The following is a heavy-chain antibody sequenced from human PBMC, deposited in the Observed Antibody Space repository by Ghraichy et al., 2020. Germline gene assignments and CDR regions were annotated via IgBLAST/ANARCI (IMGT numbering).Heavy chain of an antibody. CDR3: ARDHAYSSSWFDY. J-gene: IGHJ4*02. CDR2: IKQDGSEK. CDR1: GFTFSSYW. Sequence: GGSLRLSCAASGFTFSSYWMSWVRRAPGKGLEWVANIKQDGSEKYYVDSVKGRFTNSRDNAKNSLYLQMNSLRAEDTAVYYCARDHAYSSSWFDYWGQGTLVTVSS. D-gene: IGHD6-13*01. V-gene: IGHV3-7*01.